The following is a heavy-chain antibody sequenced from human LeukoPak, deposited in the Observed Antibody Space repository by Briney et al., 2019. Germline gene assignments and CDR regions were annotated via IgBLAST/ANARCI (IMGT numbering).Heavy chain of an antibody. V-gene: IGHV1-18*01. J-gene: IGHJ4*02. Sequence: ASVKVCCKASGYTFTSYGISWVRQAPGQGLEWMGWISAYNGNTNYAQKLQGRVTMTTDTSTSTAYMELRSLRSDDTAVYYCARASGGYCSSTSCYAFDYWGQGTLVTVSS. CDR2: ISAYNGNT. CDR3: ARASGGYCSSTSCYAFDY. CDR1: GYTFTSYG. D-gene: IGHD2-2*01.